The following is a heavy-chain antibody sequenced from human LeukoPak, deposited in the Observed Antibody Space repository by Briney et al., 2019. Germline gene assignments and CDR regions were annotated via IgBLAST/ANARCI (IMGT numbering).Heavy chain of an antibody. D-gene: IGHD1-26*01. CDR1: AFIFSTYG. V-gene: IGHV3-30*02. J-gene: IGHJ2*01. Sequence: GGSLRLSCAASAFIFSTYGMYWVRQAPGKGLEWVAFIRFDGSNKYYADCVKGRFTISRDNYKNTMYLQMSSLRAEDTAVYYCARTLPPWYFDLWGRGTLVTVSS. CDR2: IRFDGSNK. CDR3: ARTLPPWYFDL.